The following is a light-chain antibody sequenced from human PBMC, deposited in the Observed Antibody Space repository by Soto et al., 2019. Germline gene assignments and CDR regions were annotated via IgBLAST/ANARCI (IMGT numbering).Light chain of an antibody. CDR1: SSDVGAYDY. Sequence: QSALTQPASVSGSPGLSIAIACTGSSSDVGAYDYVSWYQQHPGKAPKVMIYDVTNRPSGVSNRFYGSKSGNTASLTISGLQAKDEADYYCGSYTGRSTYVFGTGTKLAVL. J-gene: IGLJ1*01. CDR2: DVT. CDR3: GSYTGRSTYV. V-gene: IGLV2-14*01.